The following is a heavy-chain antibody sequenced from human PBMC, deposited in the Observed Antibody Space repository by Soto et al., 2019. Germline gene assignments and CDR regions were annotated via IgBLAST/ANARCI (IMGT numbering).Heavy chain of an antibody. V-gene: IGHV4-4*07. D-gene: IGHD3-10*01. J-gene: IGHJ4*02. CDR2: VYSSVTT. CDR3: ARDIGSYAYGEGY. Sequence: XATLSLTCSVSGGSINSYCWSWIRQPAGKGLEWIGRVYSSVTTDYNPSLNSRATLSVETSKNQFSLKLSSVTAADTAVYYCARDIGSYAYGEGYWGQGIQVTVSS. CDR1: GGSINSYC.